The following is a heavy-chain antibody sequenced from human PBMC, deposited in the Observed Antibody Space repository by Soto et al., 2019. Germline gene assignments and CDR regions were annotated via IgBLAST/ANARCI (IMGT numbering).Heavy chain of an antibody. Sequence: GESLKISCKASGYNFNKYWIAWVRQMPGKGLEWMGIIYPDDSDTRYNPSFQDQVTISADKSSNTAYLQWSSLKASDTAIYYCARHYGVELGTIRGHFDYWGQGTMVTVSS. CDR2: IYPDDSDT. D-gene: IGHD1-1*01. CDR3: ARHYGVELGTIRGHFDY. J-gene: IGHJ4*02. CDR1: GYNFNKYW. V-gene: IGHV5-51*01.